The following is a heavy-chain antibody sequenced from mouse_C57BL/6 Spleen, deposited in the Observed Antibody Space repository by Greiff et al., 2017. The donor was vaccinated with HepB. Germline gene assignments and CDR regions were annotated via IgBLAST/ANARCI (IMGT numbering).Heavy chain of an antibody. J-gene: IGHJ4*01. CDR2: IDPSDSYT. D-gene: IGHD2-1*01. CDR3: ARRGYGNYVGAMDY. V-gene: IGHV1-69*01. CDR1: GYTFTSYW. Sequence: QVQLQQPGAELVMPGASVKLSCKASGYTFTSYWMHWVKQRPGQGLEWIGEIDPSDSYTNYNQKFKGKSTLTVAKSSSTAYMQLSSLTSEDAAVYYCARRGYGNYVGAMDYWGQGTSVTVSS.